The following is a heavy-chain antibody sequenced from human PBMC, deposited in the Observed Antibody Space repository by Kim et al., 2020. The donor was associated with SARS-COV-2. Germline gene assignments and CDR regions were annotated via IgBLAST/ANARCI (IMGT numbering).Heavy chain of an antibody. D-gene: IGHD3-22*01. V-gene: IGHV3-21*01. Sequence: GGSLRLSCAASGFTFSSYSMNWVRQAPGKGLEWVSSISSSSSYIYYADSVKGRFTISRDNAKNSLYLQMNSLRAEDTAVYYCARELPSDDYYDSSGHNDAFDIWGQGTMVTVSS. J-gene: IGHJ3*02. CDR2: ISSSSSYI. CDR1: GFTFSSYS. CDR3: ARELPSDDYYDSSGHNDAFDI.